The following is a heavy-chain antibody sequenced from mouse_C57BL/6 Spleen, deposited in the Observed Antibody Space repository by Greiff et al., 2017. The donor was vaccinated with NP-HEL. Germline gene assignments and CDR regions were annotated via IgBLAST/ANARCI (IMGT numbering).Heavy chain of an antibody. Sequence: QVQLQQPGAELVKPGASVKVSCKASGYTFTSYWMHWVKQRPGQGLEWIGRIHPSDSDTNYNQKFKGKATLTVDKSSSTAYMPLSSLTSEDSAVDYCAMHGSSPHYYAMDYWGQGTTVTVSS. V-gene: IGHV1-74*01. CDR3: AMHGSSPHYYAMDY. D-gene: IGHD1-1*01. J-gene: IGHJ4*01. CDR2: IHPSDSDT. CDR1: GYTFTSYW.